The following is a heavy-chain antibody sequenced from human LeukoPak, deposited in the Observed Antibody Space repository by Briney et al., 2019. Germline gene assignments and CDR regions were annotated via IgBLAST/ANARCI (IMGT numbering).Heavy chain of an antibody. J-gene: IGHJ4*02. D-gene: IGHD3-10*01. Sequence: ASVKVSCKASGYTFTSYYMHWVRQAPGQGLEWMGWINPNSGGTNYAQKFQGRVTMTRDTSISTAYMELSRLRSDDTAVYYCAREIGDGSGSYYNDYWGQGTLVTVSS. CDR2: INPNSGGT. CDR3: AREIGDGSGSYYNDY. CDR1: GYTFTSYY. V-gene: IGHV1-2*02.